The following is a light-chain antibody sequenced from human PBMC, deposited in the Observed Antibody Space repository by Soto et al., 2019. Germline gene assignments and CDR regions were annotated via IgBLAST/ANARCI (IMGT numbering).Light chain of an antibody. CDR3: GAWDSSLSVYV. CDR1: TSHIGGNY. J-gene: IGLJ1*01. V-gene: IGLV1-51*01. CDR2: DNS. Sequence: QSVLTQPPSVSAAPGQRVAISCSGSTSHIGGNYVSWFQQLPGTAPKLLIYDNSKRPPGIPDRFSGSRSGTSATLGITGLQTGDEADYFCGAWDSSLSVYVFGSGTKVTVL.